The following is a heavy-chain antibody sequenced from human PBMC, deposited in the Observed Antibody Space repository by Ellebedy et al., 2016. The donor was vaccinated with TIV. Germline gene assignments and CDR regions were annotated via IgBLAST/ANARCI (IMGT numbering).Heavy chain of an antibody. CDR3: ARDDFGGDHYYYYYGLDV. V-gene: IGHV3-7*01. Sequence: GESLKIPCAASGFTFTTYWMTWVRQAPGKGLEWVANIKQDGSDKYYVDSVKGRFTISRDNANNSVFLQVNSLRAEDTAVYYCARDDFGGDHYYYYYGLDVWGQGTTVIVSS. D-gene: IGHD4-23*01. J-gene: IGHJ6*02. CDR2: IKQDGSDK. CDR1: GFTFTTYW.